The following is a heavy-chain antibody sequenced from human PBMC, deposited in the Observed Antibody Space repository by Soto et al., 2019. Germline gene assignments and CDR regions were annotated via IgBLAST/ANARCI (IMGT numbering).Heavy chain of an antibody. J-gene: IGHJ4*02. CDR2: ISAYNGNT. V-gene: IGHV1-18*01. CDR3: ARDNYSYGSGSPFDY. CDR1: GYTFTSYG. D-gene: IGHD3-10*01. Sequence: QVQLVQSGAEVKKPGASVKVSCKASGYTFTSYGISWVRQAPVQGLEWMGWISAYNGNTNYAQKLQGRVTMTTDTSTSTAYMELRSMRSDDTAVYYCARDNYSYGSGSPFDYWGQGHLVTVSS.